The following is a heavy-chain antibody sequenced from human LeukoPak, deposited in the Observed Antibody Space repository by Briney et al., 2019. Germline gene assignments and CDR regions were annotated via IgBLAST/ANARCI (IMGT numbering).Heavy chain of an antibody. D-gene: IGHD6-13*01. V-gene: IGHV3-7*01. Sequence: GGSLRLSCAASGFTFSSYWMSWVRQAPGKGLEWVANIKQDGSEKYYVDSVKGRFTISRDNAKNSLYLQMNSLRAEDTAVYYCASNSGYSSSWRCSVCRFDPWGQGTLVTVSS. CDR1: GFTFSSYW. CDR3: ASNSGYSSSWRCSVCRFDP. J-gene: IGHJ5*02. CDR2: IKQDGSEK.